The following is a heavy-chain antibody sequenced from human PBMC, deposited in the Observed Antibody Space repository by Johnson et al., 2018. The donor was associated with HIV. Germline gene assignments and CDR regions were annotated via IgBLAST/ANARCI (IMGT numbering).Heavy chain of an antibody. V-gene: IGHV3-11*01. J-gene: IGHJ3*01. CDR3: AGDGGHYCSSTGCWNKHAFDV. D-gene: IGHD2-2*01. CDR1: GFTFSDYY. CDR2: ISSSGSTI. Sequence: QMQLVESGGGLVKPGGSLRLSCAASGFTFSDYYMSWIRQAPGKGLEWVSYISSSGSTIYYADSMKGRFPISRDNAKNSLYLQMNSLRAEDTAVYYCAGDGGHYCSSTGCWNKHAFDVWGQGTMVTVSS.